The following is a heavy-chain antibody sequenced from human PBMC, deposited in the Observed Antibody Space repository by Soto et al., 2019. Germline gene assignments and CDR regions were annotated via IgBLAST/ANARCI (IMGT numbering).Heavy chain of an antibody. CDR2: TYYRSKWYN. Sequence: PSQTLSLTCVMSGNSVSSNSAAWNWIRQSPSRGLEWLGRTYYRSKWYNDYAVSVKSRITINPDTSKNQFSLQLNSVTPEDTAVYYCARGGSSGWGDRYAFDIWGQGTMVTVSS. CDR3: ARGGSSGWGDRYAFDI. D-gene: IGHD6-19*01. V-gene: IGHV6-1*01. CDR1: GNSVSSNSAA. J-gene: IGHJ3*02.